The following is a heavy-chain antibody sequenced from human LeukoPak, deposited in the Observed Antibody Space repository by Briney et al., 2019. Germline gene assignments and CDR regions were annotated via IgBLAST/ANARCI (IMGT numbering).Heavy chain of an antibody. CDR3: ARDSRYYDFWSSYVDY. Sequence: PSETLSLTCTVSGGSISFYYWAWIRQSAGKGLEWIGRIYTGGNTNYNPSLKSRATLSIDTSKNQFSLMLTSVTAADTAVYYCARDSRYYDFWSSYVDYWGQGILVTVSS. CDR1: GGSISFYY. J-gene: IGHJ4*02. V-gene: IGHV4-4*07. D-gene: IGHD3-3*01. CDR2: IYTGGNT.